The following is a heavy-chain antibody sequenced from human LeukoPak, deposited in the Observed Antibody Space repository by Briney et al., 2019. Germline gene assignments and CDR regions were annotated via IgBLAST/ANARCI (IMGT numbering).Heavy chain of an antibody. CDR1: GYTSTGYY. J-gene: IGHJ5*02. D-gene: IGHD3-10*01. CDR3: ARDGSGSYGEYNWFDP. V-gene: IGHV1-2*02. Sequence: GASVKVSCKASGYTSTGYYTHWVRQAPGQGLEWMGWINPNSGGTNYAQKFQGRVTMTRDTSISTAYMELSRLRSDDTAVYYCARDGSGSYGEYNWFDPWGQGTLVTVSS. CDR2: INPNSGGT.